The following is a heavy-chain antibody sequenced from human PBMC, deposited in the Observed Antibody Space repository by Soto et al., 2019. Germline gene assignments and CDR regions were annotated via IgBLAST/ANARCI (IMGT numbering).Heavy chain of an antibody. J-gene: IGHJ6*02. V-gene: IGHV1-18*01. Sequence: ASVKVSCKASGYTFTSYGISWVRQAPGQGLEWMGWISAYNGNTNYAQKLQGRVTMTTDTSTSTAYMELRSLRSDDTAVYYCARDPGYFDSSESYDYYYYGMDVWGQGTTVTVSS. CDR3: ARDPGYFDSSESYDYYYYGMDV. D-gene: IGHD3-9*01. CDR2: ISAYNGNT. CDR1: GYTFTSYG.